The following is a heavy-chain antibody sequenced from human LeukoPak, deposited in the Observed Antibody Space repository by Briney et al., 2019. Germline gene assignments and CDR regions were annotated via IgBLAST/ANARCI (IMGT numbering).Heavy chain of an antibody. J-gene: IGHJ5*02. D-gene: IGHD3-3*01. CDR2: INPNSGGT. CDR1: GYTFTGYY. CDR3: VRDQRYDFWSGIAYNWFDP. V-gene: IGHV1-2*06. Sequence: ASVKVSCKASGYTFTGYYMHWVRQAPGQGLEWMGRINPNSGGTNYAQKFQGRVTMTRDTSISTAYMELSRLRSDDTAVYYCVRDQRYDFWSGIAYNWFDPWGQGTLVTVSS.